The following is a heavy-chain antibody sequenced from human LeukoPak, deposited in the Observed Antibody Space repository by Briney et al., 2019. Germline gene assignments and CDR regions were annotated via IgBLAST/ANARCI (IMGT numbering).Heavy chain of an antibody. D-gene: IGHD3-22*01. Sequence: PGGSLRLSCAASGFTFSSYGMHWVRQAPGKGLEWVAVIAYDGSNKYYADSGKGRFTISRDNSKNTLYLQMNSLRDEDTAVFYCVKGDSYDCSGTLEWGYLDIWGRSTQVTVSP. CDR2: IAYDGSNK. CDR1: GFTFSSYG. CDR3: VKGDSYDCSGTLEWGYLDI. J-gene: IGHJ2*01. V-gene: IGHV3-30*18.